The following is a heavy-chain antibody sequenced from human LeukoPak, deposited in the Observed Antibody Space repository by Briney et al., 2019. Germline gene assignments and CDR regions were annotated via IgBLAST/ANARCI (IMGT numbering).Heavy chain of an antibody. D-gene: IGHD2-15*01. CDR1: GFTFDDYA. CDR3: AKGGSSWTLRYFDY. Sequence: PGRSLRLSCAASGFTFDDYALHWVRQAPGKGLEWVSGISWNSGSIGYADSVKGRFTISRDNAKNSLYLQMNSLRAEDMALYYCAKGGSSWTLRYFDYWGQGTLVTVSS. CDR2: ISWNSGSI. V-gene: IGHV3-9*03. J-gene: IGHJ4*02.